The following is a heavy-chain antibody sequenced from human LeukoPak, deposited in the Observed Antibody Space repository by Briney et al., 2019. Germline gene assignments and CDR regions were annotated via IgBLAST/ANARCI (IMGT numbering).Heavy chain of an antibody. D-gene: IGHD4-17*01. V-gene: IGHV1-24*01. CDR2: FDPEDGET. CDR3: ATSFTTVTTEYFDY. CDR1: GYTLTELS. Sequence: ASVKVSCKVSGYTLTELSMHWVRQAPGKGLEWMGGFDPEDGETIYAQKFQGRVTMTEDTSTDTAYMELSSLRSEDTAVYYCATSFTTVTTEYFDYWGQGTLVTVPS. J-gene: IGHJ4*02.